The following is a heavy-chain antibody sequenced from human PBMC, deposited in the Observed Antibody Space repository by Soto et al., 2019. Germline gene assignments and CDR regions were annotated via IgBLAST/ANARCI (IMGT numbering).Heavy chain of an antibody. V-gene: IGHV1-58*01. D-gene: IGHD5-18*01. CDR1: GFTFTSSA. CDR2: IVVGSGNT. J-gene: IGHJ6*02. Sequence: ASVKVSCKASGFTFTSSAVQWVRQARGQRLEWIGWIVVGSGNTNYAQKFQERVTITRDMSTSTAYMELSSLRSEDTAVYYCAASSVDTAMVTSYYYYGMDVWGQGTTVTRLL. CDR3: AASSVDTAMVTSYYYYGMDV.